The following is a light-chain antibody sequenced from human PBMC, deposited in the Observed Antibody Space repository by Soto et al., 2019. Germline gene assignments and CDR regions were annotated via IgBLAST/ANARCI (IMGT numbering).Light chain of an antibody. CDR1: QSISDY. J-gene: IGKJ5*01. V-gene: IGKV1-39*01. Sequence: DIHMTQSPSSLSASVGDRVTITCRASQSISDYLNWYQQKPGKAPKLLIYAASSLQSGIPSRFSGSGSGTDFTLTISSLQPEDFATYYCQQSYTTPRTFGHGTRLEIK. CDR2: AAS. CDR3: QQSYTTPRT.